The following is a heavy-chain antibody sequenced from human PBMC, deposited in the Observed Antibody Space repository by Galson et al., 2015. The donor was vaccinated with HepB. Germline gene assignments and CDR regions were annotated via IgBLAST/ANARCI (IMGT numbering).Heavy chain of an antibody. J-gene: IGHJ4*02. CDR3: AKGGDNWNYGH. CDR1: GFTFSSYA. Sequence: SLRLSCAASGFTFSSYAMSWVRQAPGKGLEWASAISGSGGSTYYADSVKGRFTISRDNSKNTLYLQMNSLRAEDTAVYYCAKGGDNWNYGHWGQGTLVTVSS. V-gene: IGHV3-23*01. CDR2: ISGSGGST. D-gene: IGHD1-7*01.